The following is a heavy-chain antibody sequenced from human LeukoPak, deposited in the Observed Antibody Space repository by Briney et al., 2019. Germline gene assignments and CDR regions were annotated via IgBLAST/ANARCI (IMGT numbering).Heavy chain of an antibody. V-gene: IGHV1-3*03. CDR3: ARARYETRIWPKSRYDYYHYMDV. D-gene: IGHD3-3*01. J-gene: IGHJ6*03. CDR1: GYTFTSYV. CDR2: INAGNGNT. Sequence: ASVKVSCNASGYTFTSYVIHWVRQAPGQRLEWMGWINAGNGNTKYSQEFQDRVTITRDTSASTAYMELSSLRSEDMAVYYCARARYETRIWPKSRYDYYHYMDVWGKGTTVTVSS.